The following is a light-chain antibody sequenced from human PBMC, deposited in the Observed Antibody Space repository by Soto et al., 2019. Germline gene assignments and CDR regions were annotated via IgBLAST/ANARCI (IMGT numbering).Light chain of an antibody. CDR2: EVS. V-gene: IGLV2-14*01. CDR3: SSDVSGYSLGV. CDR1: SSDINTSRY. Sequence: QSALTQPASVSGSPGQSITISCIGASSDINTSRYVSWYQQHPGKAPKLLIYEVSIRPSGVSSRFSGSKSANTASLTISGLQPEDEADYFCSSDVSGYSLGVFGGRTKLTVL. J-gene: IGLJ3*02.